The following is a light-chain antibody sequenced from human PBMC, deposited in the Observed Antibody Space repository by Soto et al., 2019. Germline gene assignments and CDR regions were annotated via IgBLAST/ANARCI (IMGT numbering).Light chain of an antibody. V-gene: IGLV3-21*04. CDR3: QVWDSSSDHLYV. CDR1: NIGSKS. CDR2: YDS. J-gene: IGLJ1*01. Sequence: YELTQPPSVSVAPGKTARLTCGGNNIGSKSVHWYQQKPGQAPVLVIYYDSDRPSGIPERFSGSNSGNTATLTISRVEAGDEADYYCQVWDSSSDHLYVFGTGTKLTVL.